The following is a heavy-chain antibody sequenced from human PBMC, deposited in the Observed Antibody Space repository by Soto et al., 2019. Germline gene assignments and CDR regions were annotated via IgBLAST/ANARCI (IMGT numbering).Heavy chain of an antibody. Sequence: GGSVKGSCKASGYTFSNYGISWGRKAPGQGGEWVGWISAYNGNTNYAQKLQGRVTMTTDTSTSTAYMELRSLRSDDTAVYYCARDGVPRDIVVVVAARNNAFDIWGQGTMVTVS. V-gene: IGHV1-18*01. CDR1: GYTFSNYG. CDR2: ISAYNGNT. D-gene: IGHD2-15*01. CDR3: ARDGVPRDIVVVVAARNNAFDI. J-gene: IGHJ3*02.